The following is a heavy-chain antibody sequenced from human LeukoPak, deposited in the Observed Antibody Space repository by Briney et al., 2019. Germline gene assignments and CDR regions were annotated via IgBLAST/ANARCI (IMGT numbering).Heavy chain of an antibody. CDR1: GGSFSGYY. CDR3: ARGWLQLWLDDAFGI. V-gene: IGHV4-34*01. CDR2: INHSGST. D-gene: IGHD5-18*01. Sequence: PSETLSLTCAVYGGSFSGYYWSWIRQPPGKGLEWIGEINHSGSTNYNPSLKSRVTISVDTSKNQFSLKLSSVTAADTAVYYCARGWLQLWLDDAFGIWGQGTMVTVSS. J-gene: IGHJ3*02.